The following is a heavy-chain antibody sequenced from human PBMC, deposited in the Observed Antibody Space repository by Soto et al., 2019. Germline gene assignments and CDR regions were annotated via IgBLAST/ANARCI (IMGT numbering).Heavy chain of an antibody. CDR3: ARDSRGVPYYYYGMDV. Sequence: VGSLRLSCAASGFTFSDYYMSWIRQAPGKGLEWVSYISSSGSTIYYADSVKGRFTISRDNAKNSLYLQMNSLRAEDTAVYYCARDSRGVPYYYYGMDVRGQGTTVTVSS. D-gene: IGHD2-2*01. CDR2: ISSSGSTI. J-gene: IGHJ6*02. V-gene: IGHV3-11*01. CDR1: GFTFSDYY.